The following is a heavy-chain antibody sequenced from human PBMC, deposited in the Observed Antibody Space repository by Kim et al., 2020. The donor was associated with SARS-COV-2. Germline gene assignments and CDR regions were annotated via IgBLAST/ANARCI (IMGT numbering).Heavy chain of an antibody. CDR2: INHSGST. V-gene: IGHV4-34*01. CDR1: GGSFSGYY. CDR3: ARRGSNCSGGSCYSLGY. J-gene: IGHJ4*02. D-gene: IGHD2-15*01. Sequence: SETLSLTCAVYGGSFSGYYWSWIRQPPGKGLEWIGEINHSGSTNYNPSLKSRVTISVDTSKNQFSLKLSSVTAADTAVYYCARRGSNCSGGSCYSLGYWGQGTLVTVSS.